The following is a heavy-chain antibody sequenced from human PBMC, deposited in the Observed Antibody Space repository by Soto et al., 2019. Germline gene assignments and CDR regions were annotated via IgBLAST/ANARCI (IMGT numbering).Heavy chain of an antibody. J-gene: IGHJ6*02. CDR1: GGTFSSYA. Sequence: QVQLVQSGAEVKKPGSSVKVSCKASGGTFSSYAISWVRQAPGQGLEWMGGIIPIFGTANYAQKFQGRVTITADESTGTAYMELSSLRSEDTAVYYCARGRYCSGGSCYPPYYYGMDVWGQGTTVTVSS. CDR2: IIPIFGTA. V-gene: IGHV1-69*01. CDR3: ARGRYCSGGSCYPPYYYGMDV. D-gene: IGHD2-15*01.